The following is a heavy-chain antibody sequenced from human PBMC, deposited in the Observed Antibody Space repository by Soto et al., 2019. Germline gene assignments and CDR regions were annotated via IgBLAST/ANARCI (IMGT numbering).Heavy chain of an antibody. J-gene: IGHJ6*02. D-gene: IGHD3-10*01. CDR3: ARHESGANYYYGMDV. Sequence: PSETLSLTCAVYGGSFSGYYWSWIRQPPGKGLEWIGEINHSGSTNYNPSLKSRVTISVDKSKNQFSLKLSSVTAADTAVYYCARHESGANYYYGMDVWGQGTTVTVSS. CDR2: INHSGST. CDR1: GGSFSGYY. V-gene: IGHV4-34*01.